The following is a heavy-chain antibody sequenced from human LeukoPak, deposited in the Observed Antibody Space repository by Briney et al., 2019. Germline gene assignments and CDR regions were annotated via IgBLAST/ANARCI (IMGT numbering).Heavy chain of an antibody. J-gene: IGHJ3*02. CDR1: GFTFSSYA. V-gene: IGHV3-30-3*01. CDR2: ISYDGSNK. D-gene: IGHD3-22*01. CDR3: ARDPDSSGYYYAGGYAFDI. Sequence: PGRSLRLSCAASGFTFSSYAMHWVRQAPGKGLEWVAVISYDGSNKYYADSVKGRFTISRDNSKNTLYLQMNSLRAEDTAVYYCARDPDSSGYYYAGGYAFDIWSQGTMVTVSS.